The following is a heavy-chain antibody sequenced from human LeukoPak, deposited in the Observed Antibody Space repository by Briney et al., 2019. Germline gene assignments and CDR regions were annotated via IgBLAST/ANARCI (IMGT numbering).Heavy chain of an antibody. J-gene: IGHJ4*02. CDR3: ARQGGGYSYGHVPGDKYFDY. D-gene: IGHD5-18*01. Sequence: SETLSLTCAVSGGSISSSNWWSWVRQPPGKGLEWIGEIYHSGSTNYNPSLKSRVTISVDKSKNQFSLKLSSVTAADTAVYYCARQGGGYSYGHVPGDKYFDYWGQGTLVTVSS. CDR1: GGSISSSNW. V-gene: IGHV4-4*02. CDR2: IYHSGST.